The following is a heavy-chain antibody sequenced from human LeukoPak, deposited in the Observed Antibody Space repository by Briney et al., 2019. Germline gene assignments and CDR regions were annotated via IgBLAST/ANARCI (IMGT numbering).Heavy chain of an antibody. J-gene: IGHJ6*02. CDR1: GFTFSSYA. D-gene: IGHD2-8*01. V-gene: IGHV3-30-3*01. CDR3: AREGPPWSPYYYYGMDV. Sequence: GGSLRHSCAASGFTFSSYAMHWVRQAPGKGLEWVAVISYDGSNKYYADSVKGRFTISRDNSKNTLYLQMNSLRAEDTAVYYCAREGPPWSPYYYYGMDVWGQGTTVTVSS. CDR2: ISYDGSNK.